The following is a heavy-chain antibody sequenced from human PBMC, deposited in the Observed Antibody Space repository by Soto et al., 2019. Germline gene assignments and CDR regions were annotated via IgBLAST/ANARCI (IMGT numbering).Heavy chain of an antibody. CDR3: ARCDGSATYFFFFAY. J-gene: IGHJ4*01. CDR2: ISSSSSTI. Sequence: GVSLRLSFAASGFTFSSYSMNCVRQAPGKGLEWVSYISSSSSTIYYADSVKGRFTISRDNAKNSLYLQMNSLRAEDTAVYYCARCDGSATYFFFFAYWGQGTQLTVSS. CDR1: GFTFSSYS. V-gene: IGHV3-48*01. D-gene: IGHD3-10*01.